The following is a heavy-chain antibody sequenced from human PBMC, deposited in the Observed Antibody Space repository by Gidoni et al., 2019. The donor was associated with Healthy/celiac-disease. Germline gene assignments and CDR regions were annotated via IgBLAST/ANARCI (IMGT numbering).Heavy chain of an antibody. Sequence: QVQLVQSGAEVKKPGASVKVSCKASGYTFTSYGISWVRQAPGQGLEWMGWISAYNGNTNYAQKLQGRVTMTTDTSTSTAYMELRSLRSDDTAVYYCARGPLRGFYYDFWSGPGFDPWGQGTLVTVSS. CDR2: ISAYNGNT. CDR1: GYTFTSYG. V-gene: IGHV1-18*04. D-gene: IGHD3-3*01. J-gene: IGHJ5*02. CDR3: ARGPLRGFYYDFWSGPGFDP.